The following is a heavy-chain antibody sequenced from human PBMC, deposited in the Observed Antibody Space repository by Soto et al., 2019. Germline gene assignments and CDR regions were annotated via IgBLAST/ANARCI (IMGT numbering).Heavy chain of an antibody. CDR1: GGSFSGYY. J-gene: IGHJ6*02. CDR3: ARGGGSIVARRYYYYGMDV. D-gene: IGHD6-6*01. Sequence: QVQLQQWGAGLLKPSETLSLTCAVYGGSFSGYYWSWIRQPPGKGLEWIGEINHSGSTNYNPSLKSRVSLSVDTSKNQFSLKLSFVTAADTAVYYCARGGGSIVARRYYYYGMDVWGQGTTVTVSS. CDR2: INHSGST. V-gene: IGHV4-34*01.